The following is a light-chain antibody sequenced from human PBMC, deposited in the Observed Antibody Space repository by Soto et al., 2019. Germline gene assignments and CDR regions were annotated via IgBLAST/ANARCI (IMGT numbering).Light chain of an antibody. CDR1: QSINSW. J-gene: IGKJ1*01. CDR2: DAS. CDR3: QQYHRYSRT. Sequence: DIQMAQSPSTLSASLVDRVTVTCRASQSINSWLAWYQQKPGKAPKLLIYDASSLQSGVPSRFTGSGFGTGFTLTISSLQPDDFATYYCQQYHRYSRTFGQGTKVDIK. V-gene: IGKV1-5*01.